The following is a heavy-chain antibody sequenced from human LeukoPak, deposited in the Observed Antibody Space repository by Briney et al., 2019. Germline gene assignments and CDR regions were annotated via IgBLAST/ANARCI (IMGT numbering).Heavy chain of an antibody. V-gene: IGHV3-23*01. CDR3: AKDSGVTFYNFYYYMDV. CDR2: ISGSGGTI. D-gene: IGHD2/OR15-2a*01. CDR1: GFTFGRYA. J-gene: IGHJ6*03. Sequence: PGGSLRLSCAASGFTFGRYAMSWVRQAPGKGLEWVSVISGSGGTIYYADPVKGRFTISRDNSKQTLYLQVNSLRAEDTAVYYCAKDSGVTFYNFYYYMDVWGKGTTVTVSS.